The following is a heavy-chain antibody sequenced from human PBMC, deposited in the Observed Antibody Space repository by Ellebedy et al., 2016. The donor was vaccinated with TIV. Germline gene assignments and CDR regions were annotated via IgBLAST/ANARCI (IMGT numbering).Heavy chain of an antibody. J-gene: IGHJ6*02. V-gene: IGHV3-74*01. D-gene: IGHD3-10*01. Sequence: GESLKISXAASGFTFSSYWMHWVRQVPGKGLVWVSLIRPDGTTADYADSVKGRFTISRDNSRNTVSLQMDSLTLADSGHYYCAKDSGAGVWGQGTAVTVSS. CDR2: IRPDGTTA. CDR1: GFTFSSYW. CDR3: AKDSGAGV.